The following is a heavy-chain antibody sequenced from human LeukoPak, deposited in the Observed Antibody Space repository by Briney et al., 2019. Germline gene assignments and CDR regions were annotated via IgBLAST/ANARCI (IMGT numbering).Heavy chain of an antibody. CDR2: INPNSGGT. CDR3: ARHLYYYDSSGYSS. Sequence: GASVKVSCKASGYTFTGYYMHWVRQAPGQGLEWMGRINPNSGGTNYAQKFQGRVTMTRDTSVSTAYMELSRLRSDDTAVYYCARHLYYYDSSGYSSWGQGTLVTVSS. D-gene: IGHD3-22*01. CDR1: GYTFTGYY. J-gene: IGHJ4*02. V-gene: IGHV1-2*06.